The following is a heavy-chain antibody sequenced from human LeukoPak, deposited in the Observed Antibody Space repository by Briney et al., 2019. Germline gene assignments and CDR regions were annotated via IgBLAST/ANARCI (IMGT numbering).Heavy chain of an antibody. CDR3: GRVSSPWSSRDAFDI. D-gene: IGHD1-26*01. Sequence: SQTLSLTCAISGDSVSSNSATWNWIRQSPSRGLEWLGRTYYKSKRYNDYAVAVKSRITINSDTSKNQFSLQLNSVTPEDTAVYYCGRVSSPWSSRDAFDIWGQGTMVTVSP. V-gene: IGHV6-1*01. CDR1: GDSVSSNSAT. CDR2: TYYKSKRYN. J-gene: IGHJ3*02.